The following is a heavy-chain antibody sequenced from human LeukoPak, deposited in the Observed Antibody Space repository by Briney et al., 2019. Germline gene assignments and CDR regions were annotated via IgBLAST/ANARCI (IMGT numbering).Heavy chain of an antibody. CDR3: ARKENVYYYFDY. J-gene: IGHJ4*02. V-gene: IGHV4-61*01. Sequence: SETLSLTCTVSGDSVSGGNYYWSWIRQPPGKGLEWIGYIYHSGTTYYDPSLQSRVTMSVDTSKNQFSLKLSSVTAVDTAVYYCARKENVYYYFDYWGQGTLVTVSS. D-gene: IGHD3-10*01. CDR2: IYHSGTT. CDR1: GDSVSGGNYY.